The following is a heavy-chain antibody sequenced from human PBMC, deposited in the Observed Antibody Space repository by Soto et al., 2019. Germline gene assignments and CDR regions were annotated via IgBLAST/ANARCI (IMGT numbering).Heavy chain of an antibody. D-gene: IGHD6-13*01. V-gene: IGHV1-2*02. CDR1: GYTFIGYY. CDR2: VNPHTGGT. Sequence: QVQLVQSGAEVKKPGASVKVSCKTSGYTFIGYYLNWVRQAPGQGLEWMGWVNPHTGGTHYAQKFVGRVTMTRDTSTYTADMELSGLKFDATATYFCARVMAYEQQLVPFDYWGQGTLVTVSS. CDR3: ARVMAYEQQLVPFDY. J-gene: IGHJ4*02.